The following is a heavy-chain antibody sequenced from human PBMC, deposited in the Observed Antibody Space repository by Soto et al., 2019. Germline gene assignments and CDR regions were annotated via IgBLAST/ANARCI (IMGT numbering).Heavy chain of an antibody. CDR3: ARHVSLIRRVIVFDF. CDR1: GASISSYY. J-gene: IGHJ4*02. D-gene: IGHD3-10*01. CDR2: IYYSGST. V-gene: IGHV4-59*08. Sequence: QVQLQESGPGLVKPSETLSLTCTVSGASISSYYWSWIRQPPGKGLEWIGYIYYSGSTNYNPSLKSRVTISVDTSKNQFSLKLNSVTAADTAVYYCARHVSLIRRVIVFDFWGQGTLVTVSS.